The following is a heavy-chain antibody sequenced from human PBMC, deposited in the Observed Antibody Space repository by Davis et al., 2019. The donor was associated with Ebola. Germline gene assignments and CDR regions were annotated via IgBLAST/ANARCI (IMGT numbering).Heavy chain of an antibody. D-gene: IGHD1-1*01. V-gene: IGHV5-51*01. CDR2: IYPGDSDT. CDR3: ARPGTAGTVDGFDI. Sequence: GGSLRLSCKGSGYSFTSYWIGWVRQMPGKGLEWMGIIYPGDSDTRYSPSFQGQVTISADKSITTAYLQWSSLKASDTATYYCARPGTAGTVDGFDIWGQGTMVTVSS. CDR1: GYSFTSYW. J-gene: IGHJ3*02.